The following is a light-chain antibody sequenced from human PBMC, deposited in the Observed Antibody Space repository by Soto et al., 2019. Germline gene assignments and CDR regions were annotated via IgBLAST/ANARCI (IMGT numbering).Light chain of an antibody. CDR1: QSIDRW. CDR2: DAS. Sequence: DIQMTQSPSTLSASLGDRVTITCRASQSIDRWLAWYQQKPGKAPNLLIYDASDLETGVPSRFSGGGSGTFFSFTINSLQPEDIATYYCQKHDGVPLFGPGTKVEIK. V-gene: IGKV1-33*01. CDR3: QKHDGVPL. J-gene: IGKJ3*01.